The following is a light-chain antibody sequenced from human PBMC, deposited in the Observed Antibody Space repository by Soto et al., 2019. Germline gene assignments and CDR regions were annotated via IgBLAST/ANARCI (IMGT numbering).Light chain of an antibody. CDR1: SSDVGGYNY. Sequence: QSALTQPASVSGSPGQSITISCTGTSSDVGGYNYVSWYQQHPGKAPRLMISEVSKRPSGVPDRFSGSKSGNTASLTVSGLQAEDEADYYCSSNAGSNNLVFGTGTKLTVL. CDR3: SSNAGSNNLV. J-gene: IGLJ1*01. CDR2: EVS. V-gene: IGLV2-8*01.